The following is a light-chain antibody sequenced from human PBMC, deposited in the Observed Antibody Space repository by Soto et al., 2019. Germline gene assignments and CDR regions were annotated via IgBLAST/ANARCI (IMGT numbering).Light chain of an antibody. J-gene: IGLJ2*01. CDR3: CSYAGSSTPHVV. CDR1: SSDVGSYNL. V-gene: IGLV2-23*01. CDR2: EGS. Sequence: QSALTQPASVSGSPGQSITISCTGTSSDVGSYNLVSWYQQHPGKAPKLMIYEGSKRPSGVSNRFSGSKSGNTASLTISGLQAEDEADYYGCSYAGSSTPHVVFGGGTKLTV.